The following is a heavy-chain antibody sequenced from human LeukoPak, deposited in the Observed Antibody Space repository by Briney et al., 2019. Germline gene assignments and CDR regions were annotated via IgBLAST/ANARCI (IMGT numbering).Heavy chain of an antibody. V-gene: IGHV3-43*02. CDR1: GFTFDDYA. D-gene: IGHD6-13*01. J-gene: IGHJ4*02. Sequence: GGSVRLSCAASGFTFDDYAMHWARQAPGKGLEWVSLISGDGGSTYYADSVKGRFTISRDNSKNSLYLQMNSLRTEDTALYYCAKVPVGSSWYYFDYWGQETLVTVSS. CDR2: ISGDGGST. CDR3: AKVPVGSSWYYFDY.